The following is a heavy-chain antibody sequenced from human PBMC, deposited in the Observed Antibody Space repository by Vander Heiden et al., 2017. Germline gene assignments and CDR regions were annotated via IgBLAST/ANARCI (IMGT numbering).Heavy chain of an antibody. J-gene: IGHJ4*02. CDR2: ISNSSSAI. V-gene: IGHV3-48*02. CDR3: ARNTALDY. D-gene: IGHD5-18*01. CDR1: GFTFSSYS. Sequence: VPLVESGGGLVQPGGSLRLSCAASGFTFSSYSMNWVRQTPGKGLEWISYISNSSSAIYYADSVKGRFTISRDNAKNSRYLQMNSLRDEDTAIYYCARNTALDYWGQGTPVTGSS.